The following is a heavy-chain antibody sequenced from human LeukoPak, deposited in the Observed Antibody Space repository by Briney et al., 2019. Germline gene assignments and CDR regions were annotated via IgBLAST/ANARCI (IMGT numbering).Heavy chain of an antibody. Sequence: GRSLRLSCAASGFTFSTYGMHWVRQAPGKGLEWVAVIWYDGSNKYYADSVKGRFTISRDNSKNTLYLQMNSLRAEDTAVYYCAKDKYYDSSAAYYFDYWGQGTLVTVSS. J-gene: IGHJ4*02. CDR1: GFTFSTYG. D-gene: IGHD3-22*01. V-gene: IGHV3-33*06. CDR2: IWYDGSNK. CDR3: AKDKYYDSSAAYYFDY.